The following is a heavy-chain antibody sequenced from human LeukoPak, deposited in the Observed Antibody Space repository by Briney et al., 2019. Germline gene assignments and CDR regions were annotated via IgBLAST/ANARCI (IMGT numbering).Heavy chain of an antibody. V-gene: IGHV4-4*07. CDR1: GGSIGSYY. J-gene: IGHJ6*03. CDR2: IYTSGST. CDR3: ARDWLASDYYYYYYMDV. Sequence: PSEALSLTCTVSGGSIGSYYWSWIRQPAGKGLEWIGRIYTSGSTNYNPSLKSRVTMSVDTSKNQFSLKLSSVTAADTAVYYCARDWLASDYYYYYYMDVWGKGTTVTVSS. D-gene: IGHD2-2*01.